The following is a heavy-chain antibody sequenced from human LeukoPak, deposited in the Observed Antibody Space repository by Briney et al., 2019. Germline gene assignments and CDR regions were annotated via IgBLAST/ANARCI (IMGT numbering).Heavy chain of an antibody. J-gene: IGHJ6*02. Sequence: PGGSLRLSCAASGFTFSSYWMHWVRQAPGKGLVWVSRINSDGSSTSYADSVKGRFTISRDNAKNTLYLRMNSLRAEDTAVYYCARERSIAAAGVLLGGGMDVWGQGTTVTVSS. CDR1: GFTFSSYW. D-gene: IGHD6-13*01. CDR2: INSDGSST. CDR3: ARERSIAAAGVLLGGGMDV. V-gene: IGHV3-74*01.